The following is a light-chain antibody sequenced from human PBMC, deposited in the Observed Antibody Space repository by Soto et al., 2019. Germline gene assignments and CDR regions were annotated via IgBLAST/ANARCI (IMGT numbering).Light chain of an antibody. J-gene: IGKJ4*01. Sequence: EIVLTQSPATLSLSPGERATLSCRASQSVSRYLAWYQQKLGQAPRLLIYDASNRATGILARFSGSGSGKDFNLTISSLEPEDFEVYYCQQRSDWPSTFGGGTKVQIK. CDR2: DAS. CDR3: QQRSDWPST. V-gene: IGKV3-11*01. CDR1: QSVSRY.